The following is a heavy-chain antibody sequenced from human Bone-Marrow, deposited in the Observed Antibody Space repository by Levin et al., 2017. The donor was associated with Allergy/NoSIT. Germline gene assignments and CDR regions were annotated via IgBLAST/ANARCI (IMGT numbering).Heavy chain of an antibody. D-gene: IGHD1-7*01. CDR1: GGTFSSYT. V-gene: IGHV1-69*08. J-gene: IGHJ6*02. CDR3: ARVRHSGTTPHGMDV. CDR2: IIPILSRS. Sequence: GASVKVSCKASGGTFSSYTINWVRQAPGQGLEWMGRIIPILSRSNYAQRFQGRVTFNADKSTNIAYMELSRLTSEDTAVYYCARVRHSGTTPHGMDVWGQGTTVTVSS.